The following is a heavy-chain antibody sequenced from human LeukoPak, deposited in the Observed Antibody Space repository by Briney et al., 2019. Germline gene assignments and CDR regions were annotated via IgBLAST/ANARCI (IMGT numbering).Heavy chain of an antibody. CDR3: ARDLYYYGSGSNHDY. Sequence: GGSLRLSCAASGLTFSSYSMNWVRQAPGKGLKWVSYISSSSSTIYYADSVKGRFTISRDNAKNSLYLQMNSLRAEDTAVYYCARDLYYYGSGSNHDYWGQGTLVTVFS. CDR2: ISSSSSTI. J-gene: IGHJ4*02. V-gene: IGHV3-48*01. CDR1: GLTFSSYS. D-gene: IGHD3-10*01.